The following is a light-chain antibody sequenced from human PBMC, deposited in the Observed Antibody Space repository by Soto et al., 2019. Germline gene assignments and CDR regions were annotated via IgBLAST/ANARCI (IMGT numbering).Light chain of an antibody. J-gene: IGKJ1*01. CDR3: QHYGGPPPWT. CDR2: GAS. CDR1: QSVGSY. V-gene: IGKV3-20*01. Sequence: ENVLTQSPGTLSLSPGERATLSCRASQSVGSYLGWYQKKPGQAPRLLIYGASNRATGIPDRFSGSGSGTDFTLTISRPEHEDFAVYYCQHYGGPPPWTFGQGTKVEIK.